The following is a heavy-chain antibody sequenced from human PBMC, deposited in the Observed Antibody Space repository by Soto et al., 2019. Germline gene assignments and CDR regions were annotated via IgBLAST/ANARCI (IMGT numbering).Heavy chain of an antibody. Sequence: ASVKVSCKASGYTFTGYYMHWVRQAPGRGLEWMGWINPNSGGTNYAQKFQGRVTMTRDTSISTAYMELSRLRSDDTAVYYCARAIAAAGTYYNNWFDPWGQGTLVTVSS. CDR1: GYTFTGYY. CDR2: INPNSGGT. D-gene: IGHD6-13*01. CDR3: ARAIAAAGTYYNNWFDP. V-gene: IGHV1-2*02. J-gene: IGHJ5*02.